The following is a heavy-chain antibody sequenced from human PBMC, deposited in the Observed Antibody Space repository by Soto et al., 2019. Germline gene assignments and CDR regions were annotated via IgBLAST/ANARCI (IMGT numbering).Heavy chain of an antibody. V-gene: IGHV1-69*01. CDR2: IIPDFGTT. Sequence: QVQLVQSGAEVKRPGSSLKVSCKASGGTFSSYTVSWLRQIPGQGLEWMGGIIPDFGTTNYAQRFQGRLSITADESPNTAFMELTTLTSEDTAVYYCARSHSAPTVAVACPDYYFGLWGRGTLVTVSS. CDR3: ARSHSAPTVAVACPDYYFGL. CDR1: GGTFSSYT. J-gene: IGHJ4*02. D-gene: IGHD6-19*01.